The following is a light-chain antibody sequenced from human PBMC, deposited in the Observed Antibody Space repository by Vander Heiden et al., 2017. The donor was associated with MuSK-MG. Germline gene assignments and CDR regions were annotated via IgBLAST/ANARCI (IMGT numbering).Light chain of an antibody. CDR3: CSYAGSHVL. Sequence: QSALTQPASVSGSPAQPITISCTGTSSDVGSYNLVSWYQQHPGKAPKPMIYEVSKRPSGVSNRFSGSKSGNTASLTISGLQAEDEADYYCCSYAGSHVLFGGGTKLTVL. J-gene: IGLJ2*01. CDR1: SSDVGSYNL. CDR2: EVS. V-gene: IGLV2-23*02.